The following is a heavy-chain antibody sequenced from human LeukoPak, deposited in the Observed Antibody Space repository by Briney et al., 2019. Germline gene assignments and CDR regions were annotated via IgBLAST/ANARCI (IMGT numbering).Heavy chain of an antibody. CDR2: IYSGGST. V-gene: IGHV3-53*01. CDR3: ARETVAGLQYYFDY. CDR1: GFTVSSNY. J-gene: IGHJ4*02. Sequence: PEGSLRLSCAASGFTVSSNYMSWVRQAPGKGLEWVSVIYSGGSTYYADSVKGRFTISRDNSKNTLYLQMNSLRAEDTAVYYCARETVAGLQYYFDYWGQGTLVTVSS. D-gene: IGHD6-19*01.